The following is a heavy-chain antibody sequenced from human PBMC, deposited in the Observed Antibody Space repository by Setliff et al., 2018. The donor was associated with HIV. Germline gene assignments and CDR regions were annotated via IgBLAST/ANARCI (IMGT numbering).Heavy chain of an antibody. CDR3: ARAPGAYYYDSSGYPIGIRFDY. V-gene: IGHV4-38-2*02. Sequence: SETLSLTCTVSGFSISSGYYWGWIRQPPGKGLEWIASTSHSGSTGYNPSLRSRVTISLDTSKNQVSLNMRSVTATDTGVYYCARAPGAYYYDSSGYPIGIRFDYWGQGTLVTVSS. D-gene: IGHD3-22*01. J-gene: IGHJ4*02. CDR1: GFSISSGYY. CDR2: TSHSGST.